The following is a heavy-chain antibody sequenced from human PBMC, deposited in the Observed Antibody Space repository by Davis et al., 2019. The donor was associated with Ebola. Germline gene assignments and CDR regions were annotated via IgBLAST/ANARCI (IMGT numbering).Heavy chain of an antibody. D-gene: IGHD3-22*01. CDR3: ARMGLSSGYYFFDY. Sequence: MPGGSLRLSCTVSGGFIISSSSYWGWIRQPPRKGLEWIGSIYYSGITYYNPSLKSRVTISVDTSKNQFSLKLSSVTAADTAVYYCARMGLSSGYYFFDYWGQGTLVTVSS. CDR1: GGFIISSSSY. J-gene: IGHJ4*02. V-gene: IGHV4-39*07. CDR2: IYYSGIT.